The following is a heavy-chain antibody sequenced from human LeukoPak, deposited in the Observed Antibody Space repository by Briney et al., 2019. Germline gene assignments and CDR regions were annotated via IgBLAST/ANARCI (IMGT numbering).Heavy chain of an antibody. V-gene: IGHV3-53*04. CDR2: IHSDDST. CDR1: GFTVSSNY. Sequence: GGSLRLSCAASGFTVSSNYMSWVRQAPGKGLEWVSVIHSDDSTYYADSVKGRFTISRHNSKNTLYLQMNSLRAEDTAVYYCARARKGYYFDYWGQGTLVTVSS. CDR3: ARARKGYYFDY. J-gene: IGHJ4*02.